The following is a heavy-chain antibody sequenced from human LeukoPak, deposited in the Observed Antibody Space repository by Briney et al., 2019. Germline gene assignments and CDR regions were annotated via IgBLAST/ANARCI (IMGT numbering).Heavy chain of an antibody. V-gene: IGHV4-39*01. CDR2: IYYSGST. J-gene: IGHJ6*03. D-gene: IGHD3-10*01. Sequence: SETLSLTCTVSGASISNSIYYWGWIRQPPGKGLEWIGSIYYSGSTYYNPSLESRVTISVDTSKNQFSLKLSSVTAADTAVYYCARLETVNYYYYMDVWGKGTTVTISS. CDR1: GASISNSIYY. CDR3: ARLETVNYYYYMDV.